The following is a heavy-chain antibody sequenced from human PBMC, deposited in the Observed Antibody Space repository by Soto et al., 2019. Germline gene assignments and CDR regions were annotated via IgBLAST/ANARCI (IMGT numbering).Heavy chain of an antibody. D-gene: IGHD1-1*01. Sequence: GASVKVSCKASGGTFSSYAISWVRQVPGQGLEWMGGIIPIFGTANYAQKFQGRVTITADKSTSTAYMELSSLRSEDTAVYYCASLPTGPGYYYGMDVWGQGTTVTVSS. V-gene: IGHV1-69*06. CDR1: GGTFSSYA. CDR2: IIPIFGTA. CDR3: ASLPTGPGYYYGMDV. J-gene: IGHJ6*02.